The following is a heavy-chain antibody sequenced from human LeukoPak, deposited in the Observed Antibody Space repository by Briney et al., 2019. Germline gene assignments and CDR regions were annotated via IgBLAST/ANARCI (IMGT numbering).Heavy chain of an antibody. J-gene: IGHJ4*02. CDR1: GFTFTNYV. CDR3: ARDPSSGWYYFDY. Sequence: GGSLRLSCVVSGFTFTNYVVHWVRQAPGKGLEWVTLVSSDGGIKYYADSVKGRFTISRDNSKNTLYLQMNSLRAEDTAVYYCARDPSSGWYYFDYWGQGTLVTVSS. D-gene: IGHD6-19*01. CDR2: VSSDGGIK. V-gene: IGHV3-30*14.